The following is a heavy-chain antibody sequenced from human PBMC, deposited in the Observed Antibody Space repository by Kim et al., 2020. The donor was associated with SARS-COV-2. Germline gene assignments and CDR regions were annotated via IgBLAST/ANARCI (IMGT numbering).Heavy chain of an antibody. CDR2: INHSGST. J-gene: IGHJ6*02. D-gene: IGHD3-10*01. Sequence: SETLSLPCAVYGGSFSGYYWSWIRQPPGKGLEWIGEINHSGSTNYNPSLKSRVTISVDTSKNQFSLKLSSVTAADTAVYYCASGADPNYYGSGSYYYYYCGTDVCGQGTTVTVSS. CDR3: ASGADPNYYGSGSYYYYYCGTDV. V-gene: IGHV4-34*01. CDR1: GGSFSGYY.